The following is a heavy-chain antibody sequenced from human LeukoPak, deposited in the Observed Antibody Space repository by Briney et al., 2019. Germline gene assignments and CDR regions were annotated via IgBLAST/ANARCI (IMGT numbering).Heavy chain of an antibody. CDR2: INPNSGCT. CDR1: GYTFTGYY. D-gene: IGHD6-19*01. Sequence: ASVKVSCKASGYTFTGYYMHWLRQAPGQGLEWRGWINPNSGCTNYAQKFQGRVTMTRDTSISTAYMELSRLRSDDTAVYYCARVLGSGWYPDFDYWGQGTLVTVSS. CDR3: ARVLGSGWYPDFDY. V-gene: IGHV1-2*02. J-gene: IGHJ4*02.